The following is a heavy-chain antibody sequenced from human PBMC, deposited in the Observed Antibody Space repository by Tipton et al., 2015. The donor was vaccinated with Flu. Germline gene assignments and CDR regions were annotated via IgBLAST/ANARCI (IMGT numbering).Heavy chain of an antibody. V-gene: IGHV4-4*07. Sequence: TLSLTCNASGDSLSSYYWSWIRQPAGKGLEWIGRIYTSGSTKYNPSLKSRLTMSIDTSKNQFSLRLSSVTAADTAVYYCARASGSGSYVIFDYWGQGTLVTVSS. D-gene: IGHD3-10*01. CDR3: ARASGSGSYVIFDY. CDR2: IYTSGST. J-gene: IGHJ4*02. CDR1: GDSLSSYY.